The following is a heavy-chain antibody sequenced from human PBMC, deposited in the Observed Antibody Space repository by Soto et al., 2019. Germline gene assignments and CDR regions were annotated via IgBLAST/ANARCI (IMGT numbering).Heavy chain of an antibody. V-gene: IGHV4-31*03. CDR2: IYYSGTT. Sequence: TLSLTCNVSGGQISSSVHFWAWIRQHPGKGLEWLGYIYYSGTTYYNPSLKSRVTISVDTSKNQFSLKLSSVTAADTAVYYCARELDPRGFDYWGQGTLVTVSS. CDR1: GGQISSSVHF. J-gene: IGHJ4*02. D-gene: IGHD1-1*01. CDR3: ARELDPRGFDY.